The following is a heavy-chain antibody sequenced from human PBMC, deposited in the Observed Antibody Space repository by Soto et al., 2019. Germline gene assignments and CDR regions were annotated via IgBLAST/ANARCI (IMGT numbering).Heavy chain of an antibody. D-gene: IGHD2-15*01. J-gene: IGHJ6*02. V-gene: IGHV3-48*03. CDR2: ISSSGSTI. Sequence: PGGSLRLSCAASGFTFSTYEMNWVRQAPGKGLEWVSYISSSGSTIYYADSVTGRFTISRDNAKNSLYLQMNSLRAEDTAVYYCAGSAEEYCSGGSCYSGPNYYGMDVWGQGTTVTVSS. CDR3: AGSAEEYCSGGSCYSGPNYYGMDV. CDR1: GFTFSTYE.